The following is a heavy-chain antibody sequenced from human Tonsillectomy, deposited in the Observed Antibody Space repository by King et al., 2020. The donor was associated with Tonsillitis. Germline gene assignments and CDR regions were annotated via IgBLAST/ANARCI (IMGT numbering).Heavy chain of an antibody. D-gene: IGHD3-9*01. J-gene: IGHJ5*02. CDR3: AKDRGDNLTGCYPRGLFDP. CDR2: IYRSGTT. CDR1: GYSISSGYY. V-gene: IGHV4-38-2*02. Sequence: VQLQESGPGLVKPSETLSLTCAVSGYSISSGYYWGWIRQTPGQGLEWIGTIYRSGTTYYNPSLKSRVTISVDTSKNQYSLTLTSVTAADTALYYCAKDRGDNLTGCYPRGLFDPGGQGSLVTLSS.